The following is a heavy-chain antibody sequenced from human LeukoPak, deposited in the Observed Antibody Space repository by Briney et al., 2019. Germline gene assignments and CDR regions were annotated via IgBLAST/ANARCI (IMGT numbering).Heavy chain of an antibody. J-gene: IGHJ6*02. Sequence: ASVKASCKASGYTFTSYDINWVRQATGHGLEWMGWMNPNSGNTGYAQKFQGRVTMTRNTSISTAYMELSSLRSEDTDVYYCARVDSSGYYGYYYYYGMDVWRQATTVTVPS. V-gene: IGHV1-8*01. CDR2: MNPNSGNT. CDR1: GYTFTSYD. CDR3: ARVDSSGYYGYYYYYGMDV. D-gene: IGHD3-22*01.